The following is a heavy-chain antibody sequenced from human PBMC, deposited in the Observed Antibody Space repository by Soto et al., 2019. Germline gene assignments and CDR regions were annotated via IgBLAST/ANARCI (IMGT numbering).Heavy chain of an antibody. D-gene: IGHD5-12*01. CDR2: ISAHNGNR. CDR1: GYIFTSYG. V-gene: IGHV1-18*01. J-gene: IGHJ4*02. CDR3: ARDLGGFPDY. Sequence: QVQLVQSGVEVKKPGASVKVSCKASGYIFTSYGISWVRQAPGQGLEWMGWISAHNGNRKYAQKLQGRVTMTTDTTTSTAYMELRSLRSDDTAVYYCARDLGGFPDYWGQGTLVTVSS.